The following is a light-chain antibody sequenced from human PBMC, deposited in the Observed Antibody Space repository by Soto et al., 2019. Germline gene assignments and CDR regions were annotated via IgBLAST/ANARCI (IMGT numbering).Light chain of an antibody. Sequence: SCYLKRPPSVSVAPGQTSPITCGAANIGSKSVQWYQQRSGQAPVMVVYENSDRPSGIPERFSGSSSGNTATLSITRVEAGDEADYYCKVWDTHTDHVLFGGGTKVTVL. CDR1: NIGSKS. CDR2: ENS. V-gene: IGLV3-21*02. CDR3: KVWDTHTDHVL. J-gene: IGLJ2*01.